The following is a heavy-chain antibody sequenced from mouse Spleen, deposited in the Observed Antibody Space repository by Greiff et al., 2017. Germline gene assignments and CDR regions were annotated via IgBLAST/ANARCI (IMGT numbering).Heavy chain of an antibody. CDR3: ATNYPYFDY. V-gene: IGHV3-6*01. D-gene: IGHD2-1*01. J-gene: IGHJ2*01. CDR1: GYSITSGYY. CDR2: ISYDGSN. Sequence: VQLQQSGPGLVKPSQSLSLTCSVTGYSITSGYYWNWIRQFPGNKLEWMGYISYDGSNNYNPSLKNRISITRDTSKNQFFLKLNSVTTEDTATYYCATNYPYFDYWGQGTTLTVSS.